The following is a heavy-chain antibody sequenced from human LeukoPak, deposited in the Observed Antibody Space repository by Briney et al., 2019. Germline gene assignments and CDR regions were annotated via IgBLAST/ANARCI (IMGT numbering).Heavy chain of an antibody. Sequence: PSETLSLTCTVSGGSISSSSYYWGWIRQPPGTGLEWIGYIYYSGSTYYNPSLKSRVTISVDTSKNQFSLKLSSVTAADTAVYYCATSRGNFDYWGQGTLVTVSS. D-gene: IGHD3-16*01. CDR1: GGSISSSSYY. J-gene: IGHJ4*02. CDR2: IYYSGST. CDR3: ATSRGNFDY. V-gene: IGHV4-30-4*08.